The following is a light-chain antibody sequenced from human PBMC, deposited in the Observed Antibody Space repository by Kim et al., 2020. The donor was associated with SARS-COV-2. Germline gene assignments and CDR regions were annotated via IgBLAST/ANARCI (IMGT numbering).Light chain of an antibody. CDR2: GAS. V-gene: IGKV3D-7*01. J-gene: IGKJ1*01. CDR1: PSIISIY. Sequence: PGVRVTLSCRSSPSIISIYLTWYQQKPGQAPRILIYGASTRATSIPARFSGRGSGTDFTLTISILQPEDFAVYYCQQDYNLPRTIGQGTKV. CDR3: QQDYNLPRT.